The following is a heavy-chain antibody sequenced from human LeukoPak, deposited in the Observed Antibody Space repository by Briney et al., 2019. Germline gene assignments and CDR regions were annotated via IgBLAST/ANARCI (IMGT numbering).Heavy chain of an antibody. CDR3: AKAEVTTSYYYYMDV. J-gene: IGHJ6*03. D-gene: IGHD4-17*01. Sequence: GGSLRLSCAASGFTFSSYGMHWVRQAPGKGLEWVAVISYDGSNKYYADSVKGRFTISRDNSKNTLYLQMNSLRAEDTAVYYCAKAEVTTSYYYYMDVWGKGTTVTVSS. CDR1: GFTFSSYG. CDR2: ISYDGSNK. V-gene: IGHV3-30*18.